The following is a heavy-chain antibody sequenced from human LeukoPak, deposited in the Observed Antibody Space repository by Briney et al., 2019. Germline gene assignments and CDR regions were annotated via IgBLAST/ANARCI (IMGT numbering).Heavy chain of an antibody. CDR3: ARHYIAVAGISFRWFDP. CDR1: GGSFSGYY. D-gene: IGHD6-19*01. V-gene: IGHV4-34*01. J-gene: IGHJ5*02. Sequence: PSETLSLTCAVYGGSFSGYYWSWIRQPPGKGLEWIGEINHSGSTNYNQSLKSRVTISVDTSKNQFSLKQSSVTAADTAVYYCARHYIAVAGISFRWFDPRGQGTLVTVSS. CDR2: INHSGST.